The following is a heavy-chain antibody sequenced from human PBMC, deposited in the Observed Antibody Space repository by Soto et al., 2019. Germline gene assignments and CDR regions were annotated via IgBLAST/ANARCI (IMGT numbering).Heavy chain of an antibody. D-gene: IGHD3-22*01. CDR3: ASGYYYFDF. Sequence: PGGSLRLSCAASGFTFSNYAMLWVRQAPGKGLEWVAVIWYDGSNKNYADSVKGRFTISRDNSKNTLYLQMNSLRAEDTAVYYCASGYYYFDFWGQGTLVTVSS. J-gene: IGHJ4*02. V-gene: IGHV3-33*01. CDR2: IWYDGSNK. CDR1: GFTFSNYA.